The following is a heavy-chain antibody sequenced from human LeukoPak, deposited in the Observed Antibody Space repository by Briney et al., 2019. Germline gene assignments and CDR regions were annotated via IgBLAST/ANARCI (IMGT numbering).Heavy chain of an antibody. V-gene: IGHV1-69*05. CDR3: ARAAGVCSGGSCYRALYYFDY. J-gene: IGHJ4*02. D-gene: IGHD2-15*01. CDR1: GYTFTGYY. CDR2: IIPIFGTA. Sequence: GASVKVSCKASGYTFTGYYMHWVRQAPGQGLEWMGRIIPIFGTANYAQKFQGRVTITTDESTSTAYMELSSLRSEDTAVYYCARAAGVCSGGSCYRALYYFDYWGQGTLVTVSS.